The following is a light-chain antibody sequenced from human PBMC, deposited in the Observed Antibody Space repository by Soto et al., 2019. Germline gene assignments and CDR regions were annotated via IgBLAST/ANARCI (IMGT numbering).Light chain of an antibody. CDR2: AAS. J-gene: IGKJ2*01. CDR3: QQSYSTPRA. CDR1: QRISTY. V-gene: IGKV1-39*01. Sequence: DIQMTQSPSSLSASVGDSVTITCRTSQRISTYLNWYQQTPGKAPNLLIYAASSLQSGVPSRFSGSGSGTDFTLTISSLQSEDFATYYCQQSYSTPRAFGQGTKLEIK.